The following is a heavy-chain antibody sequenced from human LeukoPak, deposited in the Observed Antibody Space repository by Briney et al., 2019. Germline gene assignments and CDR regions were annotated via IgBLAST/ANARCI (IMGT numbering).Heavy chain of an antibody. CDR2: ISTSGSAI. CDR3: ARGPTVRDMGV. J-gene: IGHJ6*03. Sequence: QPGGSLRLSXAASGFTFSTYEMNWVRQAPGKGLEWLSYISTSGSAIYYADSVKGRFTISTDNVKNSLYLQMNSLRAEDTAVYYCARGPTVRDMGVWGKGSTVTVSS. V-gene: IGHV3-48*03. CDR1: GFTFSTYE. D-gene: IGHD4-11*01.